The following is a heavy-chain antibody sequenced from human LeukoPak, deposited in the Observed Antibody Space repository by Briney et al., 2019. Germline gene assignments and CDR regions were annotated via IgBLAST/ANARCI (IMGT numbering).Heavy chain of an antibody. CDR2: ISHDGSNK. CDR3: ARDLRRYSSSWYWFDP. V-gene: IGHV3-30*04. Sequence: GGSLRLSCAASGFTFSSYAMHWVRQAPGKGLEWVAVISHDGSNKYYADSVKGRFTISRDNSKNTLYLQMNSLRAEDTAVYYCARDLRRYSSSWYWFDPWGQGTLVTVSS. J-gene: IGHJ5*02. CDR1: GFTFSSYA. D-gene: IGHD6-13*01.